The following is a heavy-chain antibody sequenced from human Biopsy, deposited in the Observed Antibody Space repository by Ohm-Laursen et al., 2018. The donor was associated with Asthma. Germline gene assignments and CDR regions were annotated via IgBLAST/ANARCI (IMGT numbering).Heavy chain of an antibody. Sequence: SVKVSCKAPGGTFSNFAISWVRQAPGQGLEWLGGIMTVFGTTNYAQKFQGRVTITADESTSTAYMEVTSLRSADTAIYYCARCQVGYSSGWSLLLKKIYYSGMDVWAKGPRSPSP. CDR1: GGTFSNFA. CDR3: ARCQVGYSSGWSLLLKKIYYSGMDV. J-gene: IGHJ6*02. V-gene: IGHV1-69*13. D-gene: IGHD6-19*01. CDR2: IMTVFGTT.